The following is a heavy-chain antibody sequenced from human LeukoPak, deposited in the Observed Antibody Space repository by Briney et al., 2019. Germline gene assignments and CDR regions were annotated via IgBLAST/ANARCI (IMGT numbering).Heavy chain of an antibody. CDR1: GYTFTGYY. Sequence: ASVKVSCKASGYTFTGYYMHWVRQAPGQGLEWMGIINTSGGSTTYAQKFQGRVTMARDTSTSTVYMELSSLRSEDTAVYYCARASMAANIEAFDIWGQGTMVIVSS. V-gene: IGHV1-46*01. CDR2: INTSGGST. CDR3: ARASMAANIEAFDI. D-gene: IGHD6-13*01. J-gene: IGHJ3*02.